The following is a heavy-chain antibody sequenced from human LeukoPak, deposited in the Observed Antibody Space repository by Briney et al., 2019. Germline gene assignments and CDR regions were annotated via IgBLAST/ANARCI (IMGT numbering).Heavy chain of an antibody. Sequence: TSGASLRISCKGSGYSFTSYWISWVRQLPGKGLEWMGRIDPSDSYTNYSPSFQGHVTISADKSISTAYLQWSSLKASDTAMYYCARHMVRGVDYYYYGMDVWGKGTTVTVSS. D-gene: IGHD3-10*01. V-gene: IGHV5-10-1*01. J-gene: IGHJ6*04. CDR2: IDPSDSYT. CDR1: GYSFTSYW. CDR3: ARHMVRGVDYYYYGMDV.